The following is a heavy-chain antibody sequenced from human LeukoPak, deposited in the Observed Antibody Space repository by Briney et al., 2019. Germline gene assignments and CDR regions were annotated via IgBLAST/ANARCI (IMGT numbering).Heavy chain of an antibody. J-gene: IGHJ6*02. Sequence: GGSLRLSCAASGFTFSSYAMHWVRQAPGKGLEWVAVISYDGSNKYYADSVEGRFTISRDNSKNTLYLQMNSLRAEDTAVYYCARDRVHYDFWSGIKYGMDVWGQGTTVTVSS. CDR2: ISYDGSNK. D-gene: IGHD3-3*01. CDR1: GFTFSSYA. CDR3: ARDRVHYDFWSGIKYGMDV. V-gene: IGHV3-30-3*01.